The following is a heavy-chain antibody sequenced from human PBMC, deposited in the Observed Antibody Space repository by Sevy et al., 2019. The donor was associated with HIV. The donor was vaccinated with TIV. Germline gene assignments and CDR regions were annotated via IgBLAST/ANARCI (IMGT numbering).Heavy chain of an antibody. CDR1: GFTFSSYA. CDR3: ASGGYYYGSGAQIGYYGMDV. J-gene: IGHJ6*01. Sequence: GGSLRLSCAASGFTFSSYAMHWVRQAPGKGLEWVAVISYAGSNKYYADSVKGRFTISRDNSKNTLYLQMNSLRAEDTAVYYCASGGYYYGSGAQIGYYGMDVWGQGTTVTVSS. V-gene: IGHV3-30-3*01. CDR2: ISYAGSNK. D-gene: IGHD3-10*01.